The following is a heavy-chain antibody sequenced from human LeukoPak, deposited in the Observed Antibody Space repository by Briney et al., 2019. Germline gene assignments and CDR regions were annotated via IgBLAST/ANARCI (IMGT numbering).Heavy chain of an antibody. CDR3: ATDPNPYSSTSGYFDF. J-gene: IGHJ4*02. V-gene: IGHV1-69*13. CDR1: GGNFRNYG. Sequence: SVKVSCKASGGNFRNYGFHWVRQAPGQGLEWMGGMLPIFGTANYAQKFRGRVTITADESSNTASLDLSSLTSEDTAVYYCATDPNPYSSTSGYFDFWGQGTLVTVSS. CDR2: MLPIFGTA. D-gene: IGHD6-6*01.